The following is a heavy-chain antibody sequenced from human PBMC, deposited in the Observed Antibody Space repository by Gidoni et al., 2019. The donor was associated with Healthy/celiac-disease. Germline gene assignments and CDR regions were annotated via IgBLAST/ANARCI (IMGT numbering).Heavy chain of an antibody. V-gene: IGHV3-15*01. J-gene: IGHJ6*02. D-gene: IGHD1-7*01. CDR1: GFTFSNAW. CDR3: TTDSYNWNYEDYYYGMDV. CDR2: IKSKTDGGTT. Sequence: EVQLVESGGGLVKPGGSLRLSCAASGFTFSNAWMSWVRQAPGKGLEWVGRIKSKTDGGTTDYAAPVKGRFTISRDDSKNTLYLQMNSLKTEDTAVYYCTTDSYNWNYEDYYYGMDVWGQGTTVTVSS.